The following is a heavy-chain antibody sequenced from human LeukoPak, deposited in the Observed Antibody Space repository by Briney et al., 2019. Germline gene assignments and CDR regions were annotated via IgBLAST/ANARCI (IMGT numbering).Heavy chain of an antibody. CDR3: ARSPVVAATHYYYGMDV. J-gene: IGHJ6*02. V-gene: IGHV3-48*04. D-gene: IGHD2-15*01. Sequence: ESLRLSFAASGFTFNSYSMNWVRQAPGKGLEWVSYISSSSSTIYYADSVKGRFTISRDNAKNSLYLQMNSLRAEDTAVYYCARSPVVAATHYYYGMDVWGQGTTVTVSS. CDR2: ISSSSSTI. CDR1: GFTFNSYS.